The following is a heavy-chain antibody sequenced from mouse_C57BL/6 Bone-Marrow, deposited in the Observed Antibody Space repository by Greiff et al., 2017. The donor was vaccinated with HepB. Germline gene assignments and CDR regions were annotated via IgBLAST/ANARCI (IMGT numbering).Heavy chain of an antibody. CDR2: IDPSDSET. CDR1: GYTFTSYW. V-gene: IGHV1-52*01. Sequence: VKLQQPGAELVRPGSSVKLSCKASGYTFTSYWMHWVKQRPIQGLEWIGNIDPSDSETHYNQKFKDKATLTVDKSSSTAYMQLSSLTSEDSAVYYCAREDYYGSSPYWYFDVWGTGTTVTVSS. CDR3: AREDYYGSSPYWYFDV. D-gene: IGHD1-1*01. J-gene: IGHJ1*03.